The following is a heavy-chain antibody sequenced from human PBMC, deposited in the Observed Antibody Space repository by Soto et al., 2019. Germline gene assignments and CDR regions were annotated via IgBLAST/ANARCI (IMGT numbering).Heavy chain of an antibody. V-gene: IGHV1-69*02. CDR1: GGTFSSYT. CDR3: ARSLTSPTPGYYYYMDV. Sequence: SVKVSCKASGGTFSSYTISWVRQAPGQGLEWMGRIIPILGIANYAQKFQGRVTITADKSTSTAYMELSSLRSEDTAVYYCARSLTSPTPGYYYYMDVWGKGTTVTSP. D-gene: IGHD3-16*01. J-gene: IGHJ6*03. CDR2: IIPILGIA.